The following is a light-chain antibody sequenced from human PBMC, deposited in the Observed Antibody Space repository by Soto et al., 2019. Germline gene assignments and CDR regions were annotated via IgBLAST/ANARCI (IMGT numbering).Light chain of an antibody. CDR1: QGISSA. V-gene: IGKV1-13*02. CDR2: DAS. Sequence: AIQLTQSPSSLSASVGDRVTITCRASQGISSALAWYQQKPGQAPKLLSYDASSLESGVPSRFSGSGSGTDFTLTISSLQPQDFATYYCQQFNSYPRTFGPGTKVDIK. J-gene: IGKJ3*01. CDR3: QQFNSYPRT.